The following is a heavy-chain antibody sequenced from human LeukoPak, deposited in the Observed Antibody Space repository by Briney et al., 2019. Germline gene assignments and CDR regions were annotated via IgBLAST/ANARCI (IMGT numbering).Heavy chain of an antibody. CDR2: INPNSGGT. D-gene: IGHD4-23*01. J-gene: IGHJ4*02. CDR1: GYTFTGYY. CDR3: ARDQHGGNSEFDH. Sequence: ASVKVSCKASGYTFTGYYMHWVRQAPGQGLEWMGWINPNSGGTNYAHKFQGRVTMTRDKSISTAYMELTRLRSDDTAVYYCARDQHGGNSEFDHWGQGTLVTVSS. V-gene: IGHV1-2*02.